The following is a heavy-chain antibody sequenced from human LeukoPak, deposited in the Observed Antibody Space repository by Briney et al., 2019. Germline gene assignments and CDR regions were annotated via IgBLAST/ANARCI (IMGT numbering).Heavy chain of an antibody. CDR2: ISDSGRTT. CDR3: ARELPAASSH. D-gene: IGHD2-2*01. J-gene: IGHJ4*02. V-gene: IGHV3-48*03. CDR1: GLTFSNFK. Sequence: GGSLRLSCAVSGLTFSNFKMNWVRQAPGKGLEWVSYISDSGRTTFYADSVKGRFTISRDNAKNSLYLQMNSLRAEDTAVYYCARELPAASSHWGQGTLVTVSS.